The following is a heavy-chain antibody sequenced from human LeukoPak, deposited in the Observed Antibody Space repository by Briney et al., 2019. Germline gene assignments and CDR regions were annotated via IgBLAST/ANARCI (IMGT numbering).Heavy chain of an antibody. D-gene: IGHD3-16*01. Sequence: GGSLRLSCAASGFTFSSNWMHWVRQAPGKGLVWVSRIISNENSATHADSVKGRFTISRDNSKNTLYLQMNSLRAEDTAVYYCARVMITFGGPSGYFDYWGQGTLVTVSS. V-gene: IGHV3-74*01. CDR2: IISNENSA. CDR3: ARVMITFGGPSGYFDY. J-gene: IGHJ4*02. CDR1: GFTFSSNW.